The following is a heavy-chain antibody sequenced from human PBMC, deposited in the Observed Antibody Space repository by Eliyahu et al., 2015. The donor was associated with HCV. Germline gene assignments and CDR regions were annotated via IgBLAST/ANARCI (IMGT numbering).Heavy chain of an antibody. CDR1: GGSFTDSF. D-gene: IGHD2-15*01. V-gene: IGHV4-34*01. J-gene: IGHJ4*02. Sequence: QVHLQQWGAGLLKPSETLSLTCAXYGGSFTDSFWNWVRQSPGKGLEWIAEINHSGTTYYKPSLESRVTTSVDTSKNQLSLKLRSVTAADTAVYYCARGRGFMVVEAAYGFWGQGTLVTVSS. CDR3: ARGRGFMVVEAAYGF. CDR2: INHSGTT.